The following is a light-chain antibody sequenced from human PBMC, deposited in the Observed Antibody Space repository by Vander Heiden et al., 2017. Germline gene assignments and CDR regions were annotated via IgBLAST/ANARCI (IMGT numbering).Light chain of an antibody. CDR1: SSNIGAGYD. V-gene: IGLV1-40*01. J-gene: IGLJ1*01. Sequence: QSVPTQPPSVSGPPGHRVPISGTGSSSNIGAGYDVHWYQQLPGTAPKLLIYGNSNRPSGVPDRFSGSKSGTSASLAITGLQAEDEADYYCQSYDSSLSGYVFGTGTKVTVL. CDR2: GNS. CDR3: QSYDSSLSGYV.